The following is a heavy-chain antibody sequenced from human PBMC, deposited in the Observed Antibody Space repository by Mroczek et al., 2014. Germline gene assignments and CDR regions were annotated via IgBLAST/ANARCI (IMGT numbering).Heavy chain of an antibody. J-gene: IGHJ4*02. CDR2: IFSNDEK. Sequence: QITLKESGPVLVKPTETLTLTCTVSGFSLSNARMGVSWIRQPPGKALEWLAHIFSNDEKSYSTSLKSRLTISKDTSKSQVVLTMTNMDPVDTATYYCARTQPSGSFAGAFDYWGQGTLVTVSS. CDR3: ARTQPSGSFAGAFDY. V-gene: IGHV2-26*01. CDR1: GFSLSNARMG. D-gene: IGHD3-10*01.